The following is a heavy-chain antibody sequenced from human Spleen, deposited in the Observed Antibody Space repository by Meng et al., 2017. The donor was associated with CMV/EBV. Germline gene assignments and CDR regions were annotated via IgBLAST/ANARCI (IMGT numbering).Heavy chain of an antibody. CDR1: GFTFGAYW. V-gene: IGHV3-7*01. J-gene: IGHJ6*02. D-gene: IGHD1-26*01. CDR2: INSDGSVK. CDR3: AKGVGANYGMDV. Sequence: GESLKISCAASGFTFGAYWVAWVRQTPGKGLEWVATINSDGSVKYSLDSVKGRFTISRDNAKDSLYLQMETLRVEDTAVYYCAKGVGANYGMDVWGQGTTVTVSS.